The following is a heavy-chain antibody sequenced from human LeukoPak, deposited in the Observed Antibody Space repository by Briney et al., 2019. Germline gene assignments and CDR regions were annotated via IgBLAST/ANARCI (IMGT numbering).Heavy chain of an antibody. Sequence: GASVTVSCKASGYTFTSYAMNWVRQAPGQGLEWMGIINPSGGSTSYAQKFQGRVTMTRDTSTSTVYMELSSLRSEDTAVYYCARGVTTVSLGGYWGQGTLVTVSS. CDR2: INPSGGST. CDR1: GYTFTSYA. V-gene: IGHV1-46*01. CDR3: ARGVTTVSLGGY. D-gene: IGHD4-17*01. J-gene: IGHJ4*02.